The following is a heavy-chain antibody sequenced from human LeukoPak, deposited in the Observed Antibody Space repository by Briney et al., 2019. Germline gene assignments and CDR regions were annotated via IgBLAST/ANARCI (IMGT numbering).Heavy chain of an antibody. J-gene: IGHJ4*02. CDR3: AIGIAAAGSFDY. Sequence: SETLSLTCAVYGGSFSGYYRSWIRQPPGKGLEWIGEINHSGGTNYNPSLKSRVTISVDTSKNQFSLKLSSVTAADTAVYYCAIGIAAAGSFDYWGQGTLVTVSS. CDR2: INHSGGT. D-gene: IGHD6-13*01. CDR1: GGSFSGYY. V-gene: IGHV4-34*01.